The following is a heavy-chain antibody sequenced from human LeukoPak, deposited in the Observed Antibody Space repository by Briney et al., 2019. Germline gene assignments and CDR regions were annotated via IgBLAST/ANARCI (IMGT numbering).Heavy chain of an antibody. CDR1: GFPFTNYW. CDR3: ARALWGSYSTGSYLDY. J-gene: IGHJ4*02. D-gene: IGHD6-19*01. Sequence: PGGSLRLSCAVSGFPFTNYWMSWVRQAPGKGLEWVANIKEDGSVMYYVDSLKGRFTTSRDSAQNSLYLQMNSLRVEDTAVYFCARALWGSYSTGSYLDYWGQGALVTVSS. CDR2: IKEDGSVM. V-gene: IGHV3-7*01.